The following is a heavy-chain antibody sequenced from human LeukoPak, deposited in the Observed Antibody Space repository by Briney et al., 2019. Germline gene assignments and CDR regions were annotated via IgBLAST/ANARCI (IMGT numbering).Heavy chain of an antibody. Sequence: GGSLRLSCAASGFTFDDYAMHWVRQAPGKGLEWVSGISWNSGSIGYADSVKGRFTISRDNAKNSLYLQMNSLRAEDTALYYCAKAPWFGELLSPNFDYWGQGTLVIVSS. CDR1: GFTFDDYA. J-gene: IGHJ4*02. D-gene: IGHD3-10*01. V-gene: IGHV3-9*01. CDR2: ISWNSGSI. CDR3: AKAPWFGELLSPNFDY.